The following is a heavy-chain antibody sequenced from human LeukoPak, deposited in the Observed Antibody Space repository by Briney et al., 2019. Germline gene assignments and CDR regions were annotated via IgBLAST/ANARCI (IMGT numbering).Heavy chain of an antibody. CDR3: ARGSYSSSWKTFDY. V-gene: IGHV3-30*04. CDR2: ISYDGSDK. J-gene: IGHJ4*02. D-gene: IGHD6-13*01. CDR1: GFTFSSYA. Sequence: GGSLRLSCAASGFTFSSYAMHWVRQAPGKGLEWVALISYDGSDKYYADSVKGRFTISRDNSKNTLYLQMNSLRAEDTAVYYCARGSYSSSWKTFDYWGQGTLVTVSS.